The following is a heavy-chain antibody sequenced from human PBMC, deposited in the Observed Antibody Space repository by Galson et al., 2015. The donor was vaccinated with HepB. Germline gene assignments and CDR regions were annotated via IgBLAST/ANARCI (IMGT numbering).Heavy chain of an antibody. D-gene: IGHD6-13*01. V-gene: IGHV1-3*01. J-gene: IGHJ4*02. CDR1: GYSFTSYA. Sequence: VKVSCKASGYSFTSYAMHWVRQAPGQRLEWMGRIIPANGNTKYSQKFQDRVTITRDTSATTVYMWLSSLRSDDTAVYYCARSGRFGVAAADHGLYWGQGTLVTVSS. CDR3: ARSGRFGVAAADHGLY. CDR2: IIPANGNT.